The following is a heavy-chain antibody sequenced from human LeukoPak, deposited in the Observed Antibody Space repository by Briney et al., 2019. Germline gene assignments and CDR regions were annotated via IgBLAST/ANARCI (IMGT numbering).Heavy chain of an antibody. Sequence: SETLSLTCTVSGNSISSGDNYWSWIRQPAGKGLEWIGRIYTSGSTNYNPSLKSRVTISGDTSKNQFALRLSSVTAADTAVYYCARASYSYDINGWVPFDYWGQGTLVTVSS. D-gene: IGHD3-22*01. J-gene: IGHJ4*02. CDR3: ARASYSYDINGWVPFDY. CDR2: IYTSGST. V-gene: IGHV4-61*02. CDR1: GNSISSGDNY.